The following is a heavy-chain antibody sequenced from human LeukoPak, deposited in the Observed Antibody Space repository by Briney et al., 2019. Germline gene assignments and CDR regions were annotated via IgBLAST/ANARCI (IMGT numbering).Heavy chain of an antibody. CDR1: GYSSGGGDY. V-gene: IGHV4-38-2*02. CDR2: AYHSSST. Sequence: PSETPSLICAVSGYSSGGGDYGCWNRRPTGKGREWNGSAYHSSSTYYNPSLKRRGTISVATSTNQFSLKQSSVTAPDPAGYYRARDWGARDGSGSYYNGAIDYWGQGTLVTVSS. J-gene: IGHJ4*02. D-gene: IGHD3-10*01. CDR3: ARDWGARDGSGSYYNGAIDY.